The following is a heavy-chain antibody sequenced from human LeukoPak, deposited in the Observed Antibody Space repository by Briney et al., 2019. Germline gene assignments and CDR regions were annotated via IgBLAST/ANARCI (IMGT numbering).Heavy chain of an antibody. CDR3: ARDRGGDGYNSQFDY. V-gene: IGHV1-69*05. CDR2: IIPIFGTT. CDR1: GGTFSSYA. D-gene: IGHD5-24*01. J-gene: IGHJ4*02. Sequence: ASVKVSCKASGGTFSSYAISWVRQAPGQGLEWMGGIIPIFGTTNYAQRFQGRVTITTDKSTNTAYMELSSLRSEDTAVYYCARDRGGDGYNSQFDYWGQGTLVTVSS.